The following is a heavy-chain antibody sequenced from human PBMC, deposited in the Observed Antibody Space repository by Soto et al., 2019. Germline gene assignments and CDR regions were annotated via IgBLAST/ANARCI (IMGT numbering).Heavy chain of an antibody. CDR2: INHSGST. D-gene: IGHD3-16*02. CDR1: GGSFSGYY. CDR3: ARSNYDYIWGSYRYDY. V-gene: IGHV4-34*01. J-gene: IGHJ4*02. Sequence: QVQLQQWGAGLLKPSETLSLTCAVYGGSFSGYYWSWNRQPPGKGLEWIGEINHSGSTNYNPSLKSRVTISVDTSKNQFSLKLSSVTAADTAVYYCARSNYDYIWGSYRYDYWGQGTLVTVSS.